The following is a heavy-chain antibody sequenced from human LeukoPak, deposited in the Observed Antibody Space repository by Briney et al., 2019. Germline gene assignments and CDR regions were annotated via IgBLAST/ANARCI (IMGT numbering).Heavy chain of an antibody. Sequence: SETLSLTCTVSGGSLSSGSYYWSWLRQPAGTGLEWIGRIYTSGSTNYNPSLKSRVTISVDTSKNRFSLKLSSVTAADTAVYYCARVYGDYVDYWGQGTLVTVSS. J-gene: IGHJ4*02. CDR1: GGSLSSGSYY. CDR2: IYTSGST. V-gene: IGHV4-61*02. D-gene: IGHD4-17*01. CDR3: ARVYGDYVDY.